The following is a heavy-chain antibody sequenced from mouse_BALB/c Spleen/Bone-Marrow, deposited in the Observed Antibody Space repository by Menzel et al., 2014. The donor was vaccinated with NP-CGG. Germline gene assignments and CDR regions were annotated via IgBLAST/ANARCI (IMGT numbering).Heavy chain of an antibody. CDR3: ARDY. Sequence: VQLQQSWPELAKPGASVKMSCKASGYTFTDTWIHWIKQRPGQGLEWIGYINPSTGYAEYNQNFKDKATLTVDKSSSTAYMQLSSLTSEDSAVYYCARDYWGQGTTLTVSS. J-gene: IGHJ2*01. CDR1: GYTFTDTW. V-gene: IGHV1-7*01. CDR2: INPSTGYA.